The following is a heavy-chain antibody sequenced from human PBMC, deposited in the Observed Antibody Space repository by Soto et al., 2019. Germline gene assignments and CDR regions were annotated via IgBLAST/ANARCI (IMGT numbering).Heavy chain of an antibody. CDR1: GYTFTSYG. Sequence: QVQLVQSGAEVKKPGASVKVSCKASGYTFTSYGISWVRQAPGQGLEWMGWISAYNGNTNYAQKLQGRVTMTTDTCPRTAYMELRSLRSDDTAVYYCARQASDYSVSGWGWFDPWGQGTLVTVSS. V-gene: IGHV1-18*01. CDR3: ARQASDYSVSGWGWFDP. CDR2: ISAYNGNT. J-gene: IGHJ5*02. D-gene: IGHD3-10*01.